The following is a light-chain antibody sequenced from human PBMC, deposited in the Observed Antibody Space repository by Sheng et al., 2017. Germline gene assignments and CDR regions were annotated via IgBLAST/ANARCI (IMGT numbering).Light chain of an antibody. Sequence: DIQMTQSPSSLSASVGDRVTITCRASQSISSYLNWYQQKPGKAPKLLISTASSLQSGVPSRFSGSGSGTDFTLTINSLQPEDFATYYCQQSYSTPSITFGQGTRLEIK. CDR2: TAS. V-gene: IGKV1-39*01. CDR1: QSISSY. CDR3: QQSYSTPSIT. J-gene: IGKJ5*01.